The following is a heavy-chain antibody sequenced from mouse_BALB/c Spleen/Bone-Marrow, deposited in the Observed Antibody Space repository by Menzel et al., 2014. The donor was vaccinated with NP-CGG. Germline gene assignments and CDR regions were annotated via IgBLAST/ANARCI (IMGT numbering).Heavy chain of an antibody. CDR3: ARHAYYDQTEVSFVY. D-gene: IGHD2-4*01. CDR1: GFTFNSYG. Sequence: EVHLVESGGGLVKSGGSLKLSCAASGFTFNSYGMSWVRQTPEKRLEGVATISGGGSYTFYPDSVKGRFTISRDNAKNNLYLQLSSLRSEDTALYYCARHAYYDQTEVSFVYWGQGTLVTVSA. CDR2: ISGGGSYT. J-gene: IGHJ3*01. V-gene: IGHV5-9-2*01.